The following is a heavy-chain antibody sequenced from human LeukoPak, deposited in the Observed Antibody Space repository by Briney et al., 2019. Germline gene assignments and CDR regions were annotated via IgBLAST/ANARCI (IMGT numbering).Heavy chain of an antibody. CDR1: GGSISSGGYY. V-gene: IGHV4-30-2*01. D-gene: IGHD3-10*01. J-gene: IGHJ6*03. CDR3: ARDSPSGTQSPNYYYYMDV. Sequence: SETLSLTCTVSGGSISSGGYYWSWIRQPPGKGLEWIGYIYHSGSTYYNPSLKSRVTISVDRSKNQFSLKLSSVTAADTAVYYCARDSPSGTQSPNYYYYMDVWGKGTTVTVSS. CDR2: IYHSGST.